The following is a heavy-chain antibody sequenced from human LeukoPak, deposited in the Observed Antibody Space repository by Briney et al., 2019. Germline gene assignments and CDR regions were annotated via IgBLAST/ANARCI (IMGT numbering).Heavy chain of an antibody. CDR2: MNPNSGST. CDR3: ARGAYDFWSGYYPHFDY. D-gene: IGHD3-3*01. Sequence: ASVKVSCTASGYTFASYDNNRERQATRQGLEWMGWMNPNSGSTGYAQKFQGRVTMTRNTSISTAYMELSSLRSEDTAVYYCARGAYDFWSGYYPHFDYWGQGTLVSVFS. J-gene: IGHJ4*02. CDR1: GYTFASYD. V-gene: IGHV1-8*01.